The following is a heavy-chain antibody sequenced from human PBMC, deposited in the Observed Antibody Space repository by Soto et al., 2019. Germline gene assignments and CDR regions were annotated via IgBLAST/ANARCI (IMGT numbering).Heavy chain of an antibody. CDR1: GYTFTTHD. Sequence: ASVKVSCKASGYTFTTHDINWVRQASGQGLEWMGYMNPNSGSTGCAQQFQGRVTMTRSTSISTAYMELSSLRSEDTAVYYCVRGNPCSGGRCLGSYDYWGQGTLVTVSS. CDR3: VRGNPCSGGRCLGSYDY. V-gene: IGHV1-8*01. J-gene: IGHJ4*02. D-gene: IGHD2-15*01. CDR2: MNPNSGST.